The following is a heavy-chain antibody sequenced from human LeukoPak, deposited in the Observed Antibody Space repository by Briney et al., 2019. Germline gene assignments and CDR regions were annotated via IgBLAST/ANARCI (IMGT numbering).Heavy chain of an antibody. V-gene: IGHV3-23*01. Sequence: GGSLRLSCAASGFTFSTFAMIWVRQPPGKGLEWVSAISGSGGSTYYADSVKGRFTISRDNSKNTLYLQMNSLRAEDTAVYYCARDSLTMIVGRQKRGLDYWGQGTLVTVSS. J-gene: IGHJ4*02. CDR2: ISGSGGST. CDR3: ARDSLTMIVGRQKRGLDY. CDR1: GFTFSTFA. D-gene: IGHD3-22*01.